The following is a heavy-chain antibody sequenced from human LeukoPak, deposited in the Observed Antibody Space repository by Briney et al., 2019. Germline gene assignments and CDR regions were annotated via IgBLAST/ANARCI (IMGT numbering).Heavy chain of an antibody. D-gene: IGHD3-10*01. J-gene: IGHJ5*02. CDR3: AREYGSGSYRFDP. V-gene: IGHV3-9*01. CDR2: ISWNSGSI. Sequence: GRSLRLSCAASGFTFDDYAMHWVRQAPGKGLEWVSGISWNSGSIGYADSVKGRFTISRDNAKNSLYLQMNSLRAEDTAVYYCAREYGSGSYRFDPWGQGTLVTVSS. CDR1: GFTFDDYA.